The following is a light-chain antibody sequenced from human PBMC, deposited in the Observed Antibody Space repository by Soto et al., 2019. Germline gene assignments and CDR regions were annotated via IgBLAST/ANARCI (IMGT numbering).Light chain of an antibody. Sequence: EIVLTQSPATLSLSPGEKATLSCRASQSVKSHVAWYQLKPGQSPRLLIFDTTNRATGTPTRFSGSGSGTYFTLTISRLSPEDVAFYDCEHRGNWPVTFGGGTNVEL. J-gene: IGKJ4*01. CDR2: DTT. CDR1: QSVKSH. V-gene: IGKV3-11*01. CDR3: EHRGNWPVT.